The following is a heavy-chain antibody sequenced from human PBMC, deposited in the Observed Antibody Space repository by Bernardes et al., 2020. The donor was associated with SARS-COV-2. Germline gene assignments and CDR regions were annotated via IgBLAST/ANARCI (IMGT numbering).Heavy chain of an antibody. D-gene: IGHD6-13*01. CDR3: ARDGGIASASMDV. CDR1: GFTFSNYE. J-gene: IGHJ6*02. CDR2: MSSSGSSI. Sequence: GGSLRLSCAASGFTFSNYEMNWVRQAPGKGLEWVSKMSSSGSSIYYADSVKGRFTISRDKAKSSLYLQMNSLRAEDTAVYYCARDGGIASASMDVWGQGTTVTVSS. V-gene: IGHV3-48*03.